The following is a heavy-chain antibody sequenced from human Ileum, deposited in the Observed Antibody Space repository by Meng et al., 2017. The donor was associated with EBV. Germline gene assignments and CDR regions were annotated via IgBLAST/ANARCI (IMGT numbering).Heavy chain of an antibody. CDR1: GGSISGNY. Sequence: LPVSGPGLVNPSATLALTGDVSGGSISGNYWSWIRQSTVKGLDWIGFFHAATTNYNPSLKSRVTIAAGPANNQISLRLSSVTSADTAVYYVAKGGQWDPLDSWGRGILVTVSS. CDR2: FFHAATT. V-gene: IGHV4-59*01. D-gene: IGHD1-26*01. CDR3: AKGGQWDPLDS. J-gene: IGHJ4*02.